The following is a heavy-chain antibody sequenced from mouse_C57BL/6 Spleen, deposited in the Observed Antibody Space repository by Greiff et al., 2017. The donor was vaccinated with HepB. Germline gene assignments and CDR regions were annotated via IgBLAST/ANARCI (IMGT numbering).Heavy chain of an antibody. CDR3: ANLYSNYGY. Sequence: QVHVKQPGAELVRPGSSVKLSCKASGYTFTSYWMHWVKQRPIQGLDWIGNIDPSDSETHYNQKFKDKATLTVDKSSSTAYMQLSSLTSEDSAVYYCANLYSNYGYWGQGTTLTVSS. CDR2: IDPSDSET. D-gene: IGHD2-5*01. CDR1: GYTFTSYW. V-gene: IGHV1-52*01. J-gene: IGHJ2*01.